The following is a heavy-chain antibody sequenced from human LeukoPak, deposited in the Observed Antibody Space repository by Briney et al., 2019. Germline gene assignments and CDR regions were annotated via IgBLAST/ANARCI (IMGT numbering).Heavy chain of an antibody. J-gene: IGHJ4*02. CDR2: ISAYNGNT. D-gene: IGHD6-13*01. Sequence: GASVKVSCKASGYTFTSYGISWVRQAPGQGLEWMGWISAYNGNTNYAQKLQGRVTMTTDTSTSTAYMELRSLRSDDTAVYYCARERTNLGYSSSWYDAGLVDYWGQGTLVTVSS. V-gene: IGHV1-18*01. CDR1: GYTFTSYG. CDR3: ARERTNLGYSSSWYDAGLVDY.